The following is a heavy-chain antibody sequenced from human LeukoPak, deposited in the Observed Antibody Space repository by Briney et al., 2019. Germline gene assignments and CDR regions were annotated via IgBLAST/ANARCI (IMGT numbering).Heavy chain of an antibody. CDR2: MNPNSGNT. Sequence: ASVKVSCKASGYTFTSYDINWVRQATGQGLEWMGWMNPNSGNTGYAQKFQGRVTITGNTSISTAYMELSSLRSEDTAVYYCARGRDYYDSSGYYSGDAFDIWGQGTMVTVSS. V-gene: IGHV1-8*03. CDR1: GYTFTSYD. D-gene: IGHD3-22*01. J-gene: IGHJ3*02. CDR3: ARGRDYYDSSGYYSGDAFDI.